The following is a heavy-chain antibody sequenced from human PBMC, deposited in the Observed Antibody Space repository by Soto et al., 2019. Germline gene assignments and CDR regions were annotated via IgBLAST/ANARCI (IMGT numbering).Heavy chain of an antibody. V-gene: IGHV3-53*01. J-gene: IGHJ6*02. CDR3: ARESRDNCNTYSYYGMDV. CDR1: GFTVSSNY. CDR2: IYSGGST. Sequence: PGGSLRLSCAASGFTVSSNYMSWVRQAPGKGLEWVSVIYSGGSTYYADSVKGRFTISRDNSKNTLYLQMNSLRAEDTAVYYCARESRDNCNTYSYYGMDVWGQGSTVTVPS. D-gene: IGHD1-20*01.